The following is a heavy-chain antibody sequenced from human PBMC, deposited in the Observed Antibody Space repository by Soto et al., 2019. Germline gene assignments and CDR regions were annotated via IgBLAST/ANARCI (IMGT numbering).Heavy chain of an antibody. CDR2: INHSGST. CDR1: GGSFSGYY. D-gene: IGHD3-22*01. V-gene: IGHV4-34*01. J-gene: IGHJ4*02. Sequence: PSETLSLTCAVYGGSFSGYYWSWIRQPPGKGLEWIGEINHSGSTNYNPSLKSRVTISVDTSKNQFSLKLSSVTAADTAVYYCAGGRGYYDSSGYYFDYWGQGTLVTVSS. CDR3: AGGRGYYDSSGYYFDY.